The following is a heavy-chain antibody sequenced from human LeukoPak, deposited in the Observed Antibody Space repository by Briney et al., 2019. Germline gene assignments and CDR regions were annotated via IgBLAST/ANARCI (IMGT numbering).Heavy chain of an antibody. V-gene: IGHV4-39*07. Sequence: SETLSLTCTVSGGSISSSSYYWGWIRQPPGKGLEWIGSIYYSGSTYYNPSLKSRVTISVDTSKNQFSLKLSSVTAADTAVYYCARRKTTVVTRGWFDPWGQGTLVTVSS. J-gene: IGHJ5*02. CDR1: GGSISSSSYY. CDR2: IYYSGST. CDR3: ARRKTTVVTRGWFDP. D-gene: IGHD4-23*01.